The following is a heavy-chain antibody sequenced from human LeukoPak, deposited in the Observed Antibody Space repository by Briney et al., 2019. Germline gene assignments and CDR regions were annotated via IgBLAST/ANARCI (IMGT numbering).Heavy chain of an antibody. CDR3: TTATYYDFWSGRGAFDI. CDR1: GFTFSNAW. Sequence: GGSLRLSCAASGFTFSNAWMSWVRQAPGKGLEWVGRIKSKTDGGTTDYAAPVKGRFTISRDDSKNTLYLQMNSLKTEDTAVYYCTTATYYDFWSGRGAFDIWGQGTMVTVSS. J-gene: IGHJ3*02. CDR2: IKSKTDGGTT. V-gene: IGHV3-15*01. D-gene: IGHD3-3*01.